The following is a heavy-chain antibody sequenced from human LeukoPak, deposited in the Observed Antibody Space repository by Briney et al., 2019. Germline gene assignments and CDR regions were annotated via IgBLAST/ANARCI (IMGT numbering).Heavy chain of an antibody. CDR2: ISRSGTTT. CDR1: GFTFSIYE. D-gene: IGHD6-13*01. J-gene: IGHJ4*02. CDR3: VRDMAAAGDY. Sequence: PGGSLRLSCAASGFTFSIYEMNWVRQAPGKGLEWVSGISRSGTTTYYADSVKGRFTISRDNAKNSLFLQMNSLTAEDTAVYYCVRDMAAAGDYWGQGTLVTVSS. V-gene: IGHV3-48*03.